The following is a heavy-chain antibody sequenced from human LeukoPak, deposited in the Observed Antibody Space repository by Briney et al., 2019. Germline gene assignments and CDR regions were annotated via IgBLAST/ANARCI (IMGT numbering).Heavy chain of an antibody. CDR1: GGSFSGYY. CDR3: AIVVVTAIGPFFDY. D-gene: IGHD2-21*02. CDR2: INRSGST. J-gene: IGHJ4*02. Sequence: PSETLSLTCAVYGGSFSGYYWSWIRQPPGKGLEWIGEINRSGSTNYNPSLKSRVTISVDTSKNQFSLKLSSVTAADTAVYYCAIVVVTAIGPFFDYWGQGTLVTVSS. V-gene: IGHV4-34*01.